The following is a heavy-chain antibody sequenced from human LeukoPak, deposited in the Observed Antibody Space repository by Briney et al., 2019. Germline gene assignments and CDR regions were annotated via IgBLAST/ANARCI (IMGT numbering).Heavy chain of an antibody. Sequence: GGSLGLSCAASGFTFSSYSMNWVRQAPGKGLEWVSSISSSSSYIYYADSVKGRFTISRDNAKNSLYLQMNSLRAEDTAVYYCARDIAAAGIDGGADYWGQGTLVTVSS. CDR1: GFTFSSYS. CDR2: ISSSSSYI. CDR3: ARDIAAAGIDGGADY. J-gene: IGHJ4*02. V-gene: IGHV3-21*01. D-gene: IGHD6-13*01.